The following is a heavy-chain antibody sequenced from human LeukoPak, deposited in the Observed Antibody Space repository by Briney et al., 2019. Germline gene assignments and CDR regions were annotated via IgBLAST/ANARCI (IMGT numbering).Heavy chain of an antibody. V-gene: IGHV4-34*01. CDR1: GGSFSGYY. CDR3: ARMIAHYYFDY. CDR2: INHSGST. J-gene: IGHJ4*02. Sequence: SETLSLTCAVYGGSFSGYYWSWIRQPPGKGLEWIGEINHSGSTNYNPSLKSRVTISVDTSKNQFSLKLSSVTAADTAVYYCARMIAHYYFDYWGQGTLVTVSS. D-gene: IGHD3-22*01.